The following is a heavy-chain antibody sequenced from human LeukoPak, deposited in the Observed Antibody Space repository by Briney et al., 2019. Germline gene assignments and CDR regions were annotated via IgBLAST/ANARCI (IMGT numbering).Heavy chain of an antibody. Sequence: SETLSLTCAVSGGSISSSNWWSWVRQPPGKGLEWIGEIFHSGSTNYNPSLKSRVTISVDKSKNQFSLKLSSVTAADTAVYYCARVSRYGSGSYRPHFDYWGQGTLVTVSS. D-gene: IGHD3-10*01. V-gene: IGHV4-4*02. CDR3: ARVSRYGSGSYRPHFDY. CDR1: GGSISSSNW. CDR2: IFHSGST. J-gene: IGHJ4*02.